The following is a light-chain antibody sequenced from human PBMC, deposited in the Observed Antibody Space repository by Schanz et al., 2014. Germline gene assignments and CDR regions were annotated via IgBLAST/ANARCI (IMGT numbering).Light chain of an antibody. V-gene: IGKV1-9*01. CDR2: AAS. CDR1: QGISSY. Sequence: IQLTQSPSSLSASVGDRVTITCRASQGISSYLAWYQQKPGKAPKLLIYAASTLQSGVPSRFSGSGSGTDFTLTISGLQPDDFATYYCQQYKSYSPLTFGGGTNVEIK. CDR3: QQYKSYSPLT. J-gene: IGKJ4*01.